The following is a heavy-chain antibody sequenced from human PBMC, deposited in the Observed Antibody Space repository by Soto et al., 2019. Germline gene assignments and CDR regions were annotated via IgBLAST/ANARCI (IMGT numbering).Heavy chain of an antibody. CDR2: INHSGST. CDR3: ARDKITGLFDY. CDR1: DGSFSGYY. V-gene: IGHV4-34*01. D-gene: IGHD2-8*02. Sequence: PSETLSLTCIVSDGSFSGYYWTWIRQPPGTGLEWIGEINHSGSTNYNPSLKSRVTISVDTSKNQFSLKLTSVTAADTAVYYCARDKITGLFDYWGQGTLVTVSS. J-gene: IGHJ4*02.